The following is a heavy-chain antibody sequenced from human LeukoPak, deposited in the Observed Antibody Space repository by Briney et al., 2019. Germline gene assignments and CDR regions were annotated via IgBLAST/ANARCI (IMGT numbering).Heavy chain of an antibody. CDR2: IRFDGTSK. CDR3: AKDRDYYGSGSSFDY. D-gene: IGHD3-10*01. Sequence: GGSLRLSCAASGFTFSNYGMHWVRQAPGKGLEWVAFIRFDGTSKFYADSVKARFTISRDNSQNTLYLQMSSLRAEDTAVYYCAKDRDYYGSGSSFDYWGQGTLVTVSS. V-gene: IGHV3-30*02. CDR1: GFTFSNYG. J-gene: IGHJ4*02.